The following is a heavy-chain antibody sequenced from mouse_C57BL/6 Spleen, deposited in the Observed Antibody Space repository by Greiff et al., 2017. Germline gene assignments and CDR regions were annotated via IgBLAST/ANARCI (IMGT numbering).Heavy chain of an antibody. CDR2: INPGSGGT. J-gene: IGHJ4*01. CDR3: ARSGGKRGAMDY. D-gene: IGHD3-1*01. Sequence: QVQLQQSGAELVRPGTSVKVSCKASGYAFTNYLIEWVKQRPGQGLEWIGVINPGSGGTNYNEKFKGKATLTADKSSSTAYMQLSSLTSEDSAVYFCARSGGKRGAMDYWGQGTSVTVSS. V-gene: IGHV1-54*01. CDR1: GYAFTNYL.